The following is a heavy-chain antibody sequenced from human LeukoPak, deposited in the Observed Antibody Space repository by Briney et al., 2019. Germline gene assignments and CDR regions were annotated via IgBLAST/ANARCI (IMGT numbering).Heavy chain of an antibody. CDR1: GFTFSTFA. Sequence: PGGSLRLSCAASGFTFSTFAMIWVRQPPGKGLEWVAVISYDGSNKYYADSVKGRFTISRDNSKNTLYLQMNSLRAEDTAVYYCAKRPKLDYWGQGTLVTVSS. CDR3: AKRPKLDY. CDR2: ISYDGSNK. V-gene: IGHV3-30*18. J-gene: IGHJ4*02.